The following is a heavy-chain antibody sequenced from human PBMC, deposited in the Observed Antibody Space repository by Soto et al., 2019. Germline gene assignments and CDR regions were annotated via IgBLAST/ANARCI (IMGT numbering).Heavy chain of an antibody. Sequence: QVQLVESGGDVVQPGGSLGLSYAAAGFTFSSCGMHWVRQAPGKGREWVAVISNDGRNRFYADSERGRFTISKDNSKDILYLQMNCRSAGDRGVYYCEKELGDRHYLDYGGQGTPVTVSS. V-gene: IGHV3-30*18. D-gene: IGHD2-21*02. J-gene: IGHJ4*02. CDR1: GFTFSSCG. CDR2: ISNDGRNR. CDR3: EKELGDRHYLDY.